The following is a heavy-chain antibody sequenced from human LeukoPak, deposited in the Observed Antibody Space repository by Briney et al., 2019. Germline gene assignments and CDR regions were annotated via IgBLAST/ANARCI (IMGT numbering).Heavy chain of an antibody. J-gene: IGHJ3*02. V-gene: IGHV4-39*07. CDR2: IYYSGST. Sequence: NPSETLSLTCTVSGGSISSSSYYWGWIRQPPGKGLEWIGSIYYSGSTYYNPSLKSRVTISVDTSKNQFSLKLSSVTAADTAVYYCARVLWGFYDSSGYPLRGAFDIWGQGTMVTVSS. CDR1: GGSISSSSYY. CDR3: ARVLWGFYDSSGYPLRGAFDI. D-gene: IGHD3-22*01.